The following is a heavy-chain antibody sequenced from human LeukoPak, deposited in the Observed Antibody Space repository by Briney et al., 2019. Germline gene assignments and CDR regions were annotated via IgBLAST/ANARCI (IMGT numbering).Heavy chain of an antibody. CDR1: GYTFTGYY. D-gene: IGHD3-22*01. J-gene: IGHJ4*02. V-gene: IGHV1-2*06. Sequence: ASVKVSCKASGYTFTGYYMHWVRQAPGQGLEWMGRINPNSGGTNYAQKFQGRVTMTRDTSIGTAYMELSRLRSDDTAVYYCARDLALDYYDSSGLDYWGQGTLVTVSS. CDR2: INPNSGGT. CDR3: ARDLALDYYDSSGLDY.